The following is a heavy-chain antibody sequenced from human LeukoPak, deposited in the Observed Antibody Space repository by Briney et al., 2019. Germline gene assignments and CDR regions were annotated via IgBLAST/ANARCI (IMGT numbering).Heavy chain of an antibody. J-gene: IGHJ3*02. CDR1: GFAFSDYT. V-gene: IGHV3-21*01. Sequence: PGGSLRLSCAASGFAFSDYTMNWVRQAPGKGLEWVSSISSGSSYIYYADSVKGRLTISRDNAKNSLYLQMNSLRAEDTAVYYCARRGDRSGYSSHIRHDAFDIWGQGTMVTVSS. CDR3: ARRGDRSGYSSHIRHDAFDI. D-gene: IGHD3-22*01. CDR2: ISSGSSYI.